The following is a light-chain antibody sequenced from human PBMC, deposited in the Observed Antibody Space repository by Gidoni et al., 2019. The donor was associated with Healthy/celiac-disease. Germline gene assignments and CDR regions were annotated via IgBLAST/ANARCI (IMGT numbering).Light chain of an antibody. V-gene: IGKV3-20*01. Sequence: EIVLTQSPGTLPLSPGDRATLACRASQSVSSSYLAWYQQKPGQAPRLLIYGASSRATGIPDRFSGSGSGTDFTLTISRLEPEDFAVYYCQQYGSSPRTFGQXTKVEIK. CDR1: QSVSSSY. CDR2: GAS. CDR3: QQYGSSPRT. J-gene: IGKJ1*01.